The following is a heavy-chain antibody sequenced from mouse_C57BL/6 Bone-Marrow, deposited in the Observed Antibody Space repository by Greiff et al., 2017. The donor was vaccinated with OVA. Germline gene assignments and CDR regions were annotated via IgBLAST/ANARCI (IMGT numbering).Heavy chain of an antibody. CDR3: AREYYGSSLAY. CDR2: IYPGDGDT. J-gene: IGHJ3*01. D-gene: IGHD1-1*01. Sequence: VQLQQSGPELVKPGASVKISCKASGYAFSSSWMNWVKQRPGKGLEWIGRIYPGDGDTNYNGKFKGKATLTADKSSSTAYMQLSSLTSEDAAVDFWAREYYGSSLAYWGQGTLVTVSA. V-gene: IGHV1-82*01. CDR1: GYAFSSSW.